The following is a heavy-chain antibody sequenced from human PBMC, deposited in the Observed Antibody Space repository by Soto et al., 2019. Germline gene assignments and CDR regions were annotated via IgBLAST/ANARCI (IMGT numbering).Heavy chain of an antibody. CDR3: AKDPQYSGSYRGLVDY. J-gene: IGHJ4*02. Sequence: PWGSLRLSCAASGFTFSSYAMSWVRQAPGKGLEWVSAISGSGGSTYYADSVKGRFTISRDNSKNTLYLQMNSLRAEGTAVYYCAKDPQYSGSYRGLVDYWGQGTLVTVSS. V-gene: IGHV3-23*01. CDR2: ISGSGGST. D-gene: IGHD1-26*01. CDR1: GFTFSSYA.